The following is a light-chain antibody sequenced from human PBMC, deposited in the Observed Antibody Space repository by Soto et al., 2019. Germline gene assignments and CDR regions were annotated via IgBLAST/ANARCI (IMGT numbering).Light chain of an antibody. CDR2: DVS. J-gene: IGLJ3*02. V-gene: IGLV2-8*01. CDR3: SSYAGNYNLV. Sequence: QSALTQPPSASGSPGQSVTISCTGTSSDVGGYNFVSWYQQYPGKAPKLMIYDVSKRPSGVPDRFSGSRSGNSASLTISGLQAEDEADYYCSSYAGNYNLVFGGGTKVTVL. CDR1: SSDVGGYNF.